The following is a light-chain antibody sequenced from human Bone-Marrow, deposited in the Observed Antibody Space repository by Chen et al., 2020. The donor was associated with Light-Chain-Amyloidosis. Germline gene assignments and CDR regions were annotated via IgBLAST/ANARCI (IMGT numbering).Light chain of an antibody. CDR1: DLPTKY. CDR2: RDT. J-gene: IGLJ2*01. Sequence: SSELTQPPSVSVSPGQTARITCPGEDLPTKYAYWYQQKPGQAPVLVIHRDTERPSGISERFSGSSSGTTATLTISGVQVEDEADYHCQSADSSGTYEVIFGGGTKLTVL. CDR3: QSADSSGTYEVI. V-gene: IGLV3-25*03.